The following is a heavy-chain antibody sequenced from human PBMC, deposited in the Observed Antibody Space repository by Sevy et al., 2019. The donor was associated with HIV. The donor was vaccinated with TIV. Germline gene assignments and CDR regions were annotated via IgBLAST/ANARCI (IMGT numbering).Heavy chain of an antibody. D-gene: IGHD2-15*01. CDR2: IRNRPNSYTT. J-gene: IGHJ6*03. CDR3: VRGPNCGVGGCQQISPYCLDV. CDR1: GFTFSDHY. Sequence: GGSLRLSCAASGFTFSDHYVDWVRQAPGKGLEWVGRIRNRPNSYTTEYAASVKSRFTISTDDSRNSVYLQMNSMKTQGSVGYYCVRGPNCGVGGCQQISPYCLDVWGKGATVTVS. V-gene: IGHV3-72*01.